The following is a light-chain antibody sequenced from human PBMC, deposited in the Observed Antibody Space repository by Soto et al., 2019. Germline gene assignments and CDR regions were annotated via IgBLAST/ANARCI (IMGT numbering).Light chain of an antibody. CDR2: AAS. Sequence: DIQMTQSPSSLSASVGDRVTITCRASQGIGSYLAWYQQRPGKVPQLLIFAASTLQSGVPSRFSGSGSGTDFTLTISSLHPEDVATYYCQKYNSAPWTFGQGTKVEIK. CDR3: QKYNSAPWT. J-gene: IGKJ1*01. V-gene: IGKV1-27*01. CDR1: QGIGSY.